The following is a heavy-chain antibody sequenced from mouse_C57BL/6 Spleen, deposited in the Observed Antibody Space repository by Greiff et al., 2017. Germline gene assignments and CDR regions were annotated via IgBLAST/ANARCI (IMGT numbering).Heavy chain of an antibody. CDR2: ISSGGSYT. CDR3: ASPEYYGSSFFDY. V-gene: IGHV5-6*01. CDR1: GFTFSSYG. Sequence: EVQLVESGGDLVKPGGSLKLSCAASGFTFSSYGMSWVRQTPDKRLEWVATISSGGSYTYYPDSVKGRFTISRDNAKNTLYLQMSSLKSEDTAMYYCASPEYYGSSFFDYWGQGTTLTVSS. D-gene: IGHD1-1*01. J-gene: IGHJ2*01.